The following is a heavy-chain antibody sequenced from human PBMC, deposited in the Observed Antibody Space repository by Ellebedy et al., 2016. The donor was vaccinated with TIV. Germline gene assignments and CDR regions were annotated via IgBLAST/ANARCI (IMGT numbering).Heavy chain of an antibody. CDR2: INHSGSTKYT. CDR3: ARGREGGVYFDT. Sequence: MPSETLSLTCAVSGGSVTAYYWSWIRKPPGKGLEWTGEINHSGSTKYTNYNPSLNSRVTISLDTSKNQFSLKLSSVTAADTAMYYCARGREGGVYFDTWGQGTLVTVSS. CDR1: GGSVTAYY. J-gene: IGHJ4*02. V-gene: IGHV4-34*01. D-gene: IGHD3-16*01.